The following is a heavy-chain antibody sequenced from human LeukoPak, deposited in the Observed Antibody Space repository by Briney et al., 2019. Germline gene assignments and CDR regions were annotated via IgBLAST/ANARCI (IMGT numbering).Heavy chain of an antibody. Sequence: SETLSLTCTVSGGSISSYYWSWIRQPPGKGLEWIGYIYYSGSTNYNPSLKSRVTISVDTSKNQFSLKLSSVTAAATAVYYCARVVLANWFVPWGQGTLVTVSS. J-gene: IGHJ5*02. CDR3: ARVVLANWFVP. CDR2: IYYSGST. D-gene: IGHD3-10*01. CDR1: GGSISSYY. V-gene: IGHV4-59*01.